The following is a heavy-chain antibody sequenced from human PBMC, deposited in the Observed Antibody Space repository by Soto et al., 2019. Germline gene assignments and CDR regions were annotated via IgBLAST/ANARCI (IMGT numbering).Heavy chain of an antibody. CDR3: ARVEYYYDSSGYSQTYFDY. Sequence: QVQLQESGPGLVKPSQTLSLTCTVSGGSISSGDYYWSWIRQPPGKGLEWIGYIYYSGSTYYNPSLNSRVTISVDTSKNQFSLKLSSVTAADTAVYYCARVEYYYDSSGYSQTYFDYWGQGTLVTVSS. V-gene: IGHV4-30-4*01. J-gene: IGHJ4*02. D-gene: IGHD3-22*01. CDR2: IYYSGST. CDR1: GGSISSGDYY.